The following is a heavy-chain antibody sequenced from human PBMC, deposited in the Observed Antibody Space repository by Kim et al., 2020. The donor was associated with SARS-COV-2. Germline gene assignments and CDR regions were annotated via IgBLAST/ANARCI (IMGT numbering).Heavy chain of an antibody. CDR3: AKSGGYDTSYYYYGMDV. J-gene: IGHJ6*02. CDR1: GFTFDDYA. Sequence: GGSLRLSCAASGFTFDDYAMHWVRQAPGKGLEWVSGISWNSGSIGYADSVKGRFTISRDNAKNSLYLQMNSLRAEDTVLYYCAKSGGYDTSYYYYGMDVWGQGTTVTVSS. V-gene: IGHV3-9*01. CDR2: ISWNSGSI. D-gene: IGHD5-12*01.